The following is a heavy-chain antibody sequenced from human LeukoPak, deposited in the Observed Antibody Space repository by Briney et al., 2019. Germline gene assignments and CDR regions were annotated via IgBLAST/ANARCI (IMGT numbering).Heavy chain of an antibody. V-gene: IGHV3-30*02. CDR2: IRHDESVR. Sequence: GGSLTLSCAASGFTFSSYGMHWVRKAPGKGLEWVAFIRHDESVRYYADYVKGRFTISRDNSKNTLSLQMNSLRPEDTAVYYCAKGPSQGATWLGDYWGQGILVTVSS. CDR3: AKGPSQGATWLGDY. CDR1: GFTFSSYG. D-gene: IGHD6-19*01. J-gene: IGHJ4*02.